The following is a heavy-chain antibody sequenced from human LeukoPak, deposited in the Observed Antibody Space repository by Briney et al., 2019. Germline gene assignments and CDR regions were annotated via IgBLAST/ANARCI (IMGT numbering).Heavy chain of an antibody. V-gene: IGHV1-8*01. D-gene: IGHD6-13*01. CDR3: VRARRFSSLHFDY. J-gene: IGHJ4*02. CDR1: GFTFTSHD. CDR2: MNPNSGNT. Sequence: ASVKVSCKTSGFTFTSHDYNWVRQATGQGLEWMGWMNPNSGNTGYAQKFQGRVTMTRDTSLSTAYMELSSLTSEDTAMYYCVRARRFSSLHFDYWGQGTLVTVSS.